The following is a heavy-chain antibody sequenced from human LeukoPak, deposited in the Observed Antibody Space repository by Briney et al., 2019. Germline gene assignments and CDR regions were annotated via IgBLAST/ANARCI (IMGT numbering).Heavy chain of an antibody. CDR2: MWYDGSNK. V-gene: IGHV3-33*01. Sequence: GGSLRLSCAASGFTFSSYGMHWVRQAPGKGLEWVAIMWYDGSNKYYTDSVKGRFTISRDNSKNTLYLQMNSLRVENTAVYYCARENTALVTAYGARETLVTFSS. D-gene: IGHD5-18*01. CDR1: GFTFSSYG. CDR3: ARENTALVTAY. J-gene: IGHJ4*02.